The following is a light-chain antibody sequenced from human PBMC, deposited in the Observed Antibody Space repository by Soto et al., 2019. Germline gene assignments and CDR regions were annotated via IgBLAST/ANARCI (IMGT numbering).Light chain of an antibody. V-gene: IGKV1-12*01. CDR2: GSS. CDR3: QQAYSFPLT. J-gene: IGKJ4*01. Sequence: DIQMTQSPSSVSASVGDRVTITCRASQGLGVWLGWYQQKPGKAPQLLIFGSSGLQTGVPSRFSGSGSGPDFTLTISSLQPEDFATYYCQQAYSFPLTFGGGTKVEIK. CDR1: QGLGVW.